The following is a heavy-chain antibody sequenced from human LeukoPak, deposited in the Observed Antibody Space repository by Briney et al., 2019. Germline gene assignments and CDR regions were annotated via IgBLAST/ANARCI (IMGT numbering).Heavy chain of an antibody. CDR1: GFTFSSHH. V-gene: IGHV3-23*01. Sequence: PGGSLRLSCAASGFTFSSHHMSCVRQGPGKRLEWVAAIGITGGDTYHSGSVNGRFTISRDNSKNTLYLQMNSLRAEDTAVYYCAREDPTVVLSLDYWGQGTLVTVSS. J-gene: IGHJ4*02. CDR3: AREDPTVVLSLDY. D-gene: IGHD1-1*01. CDR2: IGITGGDT.